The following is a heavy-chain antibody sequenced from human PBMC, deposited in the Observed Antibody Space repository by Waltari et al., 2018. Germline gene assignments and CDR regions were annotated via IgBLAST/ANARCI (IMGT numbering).Heavy chain of an antibody. CDR3: AKDEGYAGKDGDLRH. CDR1: GFLFSKYA. D-gene: IGHD2-2*01. V-gene: IGHV3-23*04. CDR2: IIGEGENS. J-gene: IGHJ1*01. Sequence: EVQLVESGGDLVQPGESLRLSCGISGFLFSKYAMSWVRQAPGKGLEWVSGIIGEGENSYYADSVKGRFTISRDNSRNILYLQMNRLRADDTGVYYCAKDEGYAGKDGDLRHWGQGSLVSVSS.